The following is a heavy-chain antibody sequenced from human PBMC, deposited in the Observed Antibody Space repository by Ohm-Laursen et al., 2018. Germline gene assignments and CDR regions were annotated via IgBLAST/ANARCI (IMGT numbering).Heavy chain of an antibody. V-gene: IGHV1-8*01. CDR3: ARGYDFWSGRDY. Sequence: GSSVKVSCKASGYTFTSYDINWVRQATGQGLEWMGWMNPNSGNTGYAQKFQGRVTMTRNTSISTAYMELSSLRSEDTAVYYCARGYDFWSGRDYWGQGTLVTVSS. CDR1: GYTFTSYD. J-gene: IGHJ4*02. D-gene: IGHD3-3*01. CDR2: MNPNSGNT.